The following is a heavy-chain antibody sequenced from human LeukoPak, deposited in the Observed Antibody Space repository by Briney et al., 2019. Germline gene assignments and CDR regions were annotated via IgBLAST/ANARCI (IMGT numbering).Heavy chain of an antibody. CDR2: ISGSGGST. CDR1: GLTFSSYA. CDR3: ARGGVIIVAATFDY. J-gene: IGHJ4*02. Sequence: GGSLRLSCAASGLTFSSYALSWVRQAPGKGLEWVSVISGSGGSTYYADSVKGRFTISRDNAKNSLYLQMNSLRAEDTAVYYCARGGVIIVAATFDYWGQGTLVTVSS. V-gene: IGHV3-23*01. D-gene: IGHD3-10*01.